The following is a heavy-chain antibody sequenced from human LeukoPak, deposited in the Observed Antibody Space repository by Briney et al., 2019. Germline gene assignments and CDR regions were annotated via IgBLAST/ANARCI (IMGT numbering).Heavy chain of an antibody. CDR1: VFTFSSYW. V-gene: IGHV3-74*01. CDR2: TNSDGSST. D-gene: IGHD4-23*01. CDR3: ASRNSLFI. Sequence: PGGSLRLSCAASVFTFSSYWMHWVRQAPGKGLVWVSRTNSDGSSTSYAGSVKGRFTISRDNAKNTVYLQMNSLRAEDTAVYYCASRNSLFIWGQGTLVTVSS. J-gene: IGHJ4*02.